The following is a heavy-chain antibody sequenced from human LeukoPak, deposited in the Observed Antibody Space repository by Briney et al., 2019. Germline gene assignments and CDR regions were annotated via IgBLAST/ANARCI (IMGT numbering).Heavy chain of an antibody. CDR1: GYILSDYA. Sequence: ASLKVSCTASGYILSDYAIQWVRQAPGQGLEWMGWINAGNGKTKYSQKFQCRVTITRDTSASTAYMELSGLRSEDTAVYYCARARWTSTVSTYYLDYRGQGALVTVSS. CDR3: ARARWTSTVSTYYLDY. J-gene: IGHJ4*02. V-gene: IGHV1-3*01. D-gene: IGHD4-17*01. CDR2: INAGNGKT.